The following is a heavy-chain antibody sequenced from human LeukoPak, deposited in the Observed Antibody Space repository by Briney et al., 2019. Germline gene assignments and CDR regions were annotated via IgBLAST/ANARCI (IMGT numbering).Heavy chain of an antibody. CDR1: GGSISSSSYY. V-gene: IGHV3-23*01. Sequence: ETLSLTCTVSGGSISSSSYYWGWIRQPPGKGLEWVSAISGSGGSTYYADSVKGRFTISRDNSKNTLYLQMNSLRAEDTAVYYCAQDSGYDSSGYAPEYFQHWGQGTLVTVSS. CDR2: ISGSGGST. D-gene: IGHD3-22*01. J-gene: IGHJ1*01. CDR3: AQDSGYDSSGYAPEYFQH.